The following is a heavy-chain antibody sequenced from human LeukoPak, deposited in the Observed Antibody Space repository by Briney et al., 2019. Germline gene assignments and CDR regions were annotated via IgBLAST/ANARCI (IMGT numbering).Heavy chain of an antibody. CDR3: ARHSWGWELFY. J-gene: IGHJ4*02. Sequence: SETLSLTCAVSGGSISSDNWWGWVRQTPGKGLEWIAEIYHAGGTNYNASLKSRVTISVDKTKNQFSLKLSSVTAADTAIYYCARHSWGWELFYWGQGTLVTVSS. CDR2: IYHAGGT. V-gene: IGHV4-4*02. D-gene: IGHD3-10*01. CDR1: GGSISSDNW.